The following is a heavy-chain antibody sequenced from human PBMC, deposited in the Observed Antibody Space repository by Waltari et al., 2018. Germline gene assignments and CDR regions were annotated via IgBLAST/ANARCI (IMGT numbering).Heavy chain of an antibody. J-gene: IGHJ4*02. CDR1: GGSISSSSYS. V-gene: IGHV4-39*01. CDR2: IYYSGST. D-gene: IGHD3-9*01. Sequence: QLQLQESGPGLVKPSETLSLTCTVSGGSISSSSYSWGWIRQPPGKGLEWIGSIYYSGSTYYNPSLKSRVTISVDTSKNQFSLKLSSVTAADTAVYYCARRYDILTGLFDYWGQGTLVTVSS. CDR3: ARRYDILTGLFDY.